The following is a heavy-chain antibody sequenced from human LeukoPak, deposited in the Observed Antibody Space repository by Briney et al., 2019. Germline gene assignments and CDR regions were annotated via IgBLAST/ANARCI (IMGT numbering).Heavy chain of an antibody. D-gene: IGHD3-10*01. CDR2: IYTSGST. Sequence: SETLSLTCTVSGGSISSYYWSWIRQRAGKGLEWIGRIYTSGSTNYNPSLKSRVTMSVDTSKNQFSLKLSSVTAADTAVYYCARVERGSGSYYPNWFDPWGQGTLVTVSS. CDR3: ARVERGSGSYYPNWFDP. V-gene: IGHV4-4*07. J-gene: IGHJ5*02. CDR1: GGSISSYY.